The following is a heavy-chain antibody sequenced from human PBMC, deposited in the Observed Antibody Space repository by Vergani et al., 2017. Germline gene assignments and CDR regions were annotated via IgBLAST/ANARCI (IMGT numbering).Heavy chain of an antibody. CDR2: IRYDGSNK. Sequence: QVQLVESGGGVVQPGGSLRLSCAASGFTFSSYGMHWVRQAPGKGLEWVAFIRYDGSNKYYEDSVKGRFTISRDNSKNTLDLQMNSLRAEDTAVYYCAKDGDFWSGYYFDYWGQGTLVTVSS. CDR1: GFTFSSYG. D-gene: IGHD3-3*01. CDR3: AKDGDFWSGYYFDY. J-gene: IGHJ4*02. V-gene: IGHV3-30*02.